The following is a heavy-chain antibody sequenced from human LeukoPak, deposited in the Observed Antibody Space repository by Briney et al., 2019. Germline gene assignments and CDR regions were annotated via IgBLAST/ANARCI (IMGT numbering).Heavy chain of an antibody. CDR3: TRGSYYFDY. CDR1: GGSISSGGYY. J-gene: IGHJ4*02. CDR2: IYHSGST. D-gene: IGHD1-26*01. Sequence: SETLSLTCTVSGGSISSGGYYWSWIRQHPGKGLEWIGEIYHSGSTNYNPSLKSRVTISVDKSKNQFSLKLSSVTAADTAVYYCTRGSYYFDYRGQGTLVTVSS. V-gene: IGHV4-39*07.